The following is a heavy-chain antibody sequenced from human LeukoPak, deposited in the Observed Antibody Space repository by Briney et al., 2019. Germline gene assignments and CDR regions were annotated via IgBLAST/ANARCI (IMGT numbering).Heavy chain of an antibody. V-gene: IGHV4-38-2*01. CDR2: IYHSGST. Sequence: SETLSLTCAVSGYSISSGYYWGWIRQPPGKGLEWIGSIYHSGSTYYKPSLKSRVTISVDTSKNQFSLKLSSVTAADTAVYYCARRLSSSWYDDYFDYWGQGTLVTVSS. J-gene: IGHJ4*02. D-gene: IGHD6-13*01. CDR3: ARRLSSSWYDDYFDY. CDR1: GYSISSGYY.